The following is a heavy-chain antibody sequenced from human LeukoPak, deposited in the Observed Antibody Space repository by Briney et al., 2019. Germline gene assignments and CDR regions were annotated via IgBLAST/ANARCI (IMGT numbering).Heavy chain of an antibody. CDR1: GGSISSGGYY. D-gene: IGHD1-14*01. J-gene: IGHJ6*02. CDR3: ARDRKAPLTYYYYGMDV. V-gene: IGHV4-31*03. Sequence: PSQTLSLTCTVSGGSISSGGYYWSWIRQHPGKGLEWIGYISYSGSTYYNPSLKSRVTISVDTSKNQFSLKLSSMTAADTAVYYCARDRKAPLTYYYYGMDVWGQGTTVTVSS. CDR2: ISYSGST.